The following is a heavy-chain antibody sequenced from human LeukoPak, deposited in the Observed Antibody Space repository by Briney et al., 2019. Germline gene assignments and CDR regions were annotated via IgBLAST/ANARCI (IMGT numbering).Heavy chain of an antibody. CDR3: AKATLGSCSGARCYPFDX. V-gene: IGHV3-23*01. J-gene: IGHJ4*02. CDR2: ITGSGGST. Sequence: GGSLRLSCAASGFTFSTYAINWVRQAPGKGLEWVSAITGSGGSTYIADSVKGRLTISRDNSKNTLYLQMNSLRAEDTAVYYCAKATLGSCSGARCYPFDXWGQGTLVTVS. D-gene: IGHD2-15*01. CDR1: GFTFSTYA.